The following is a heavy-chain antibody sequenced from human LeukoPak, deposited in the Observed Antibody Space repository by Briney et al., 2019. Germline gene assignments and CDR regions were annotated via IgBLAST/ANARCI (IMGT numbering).Heavy chain of an antibody. D-gene: IGHD3-3*01. CDR1: GYTFTGYY. CDR3: ARGGYDFWSGPTLEYYFDY. CDR2: INPNSGGT. Sequence: ASVKVSCKASGYTFTGYYMHWVRQAPGQGLEWMRWINPNSGGTNYAQKFQGRVTMTRDTSISTAYMELSRLRSDDTAVYYCARGGYDFWSGPTLEYYFDYWGQGTLVTVSS. J-gene: IGHJ4*02. V-gene: IGHV1-2*02.